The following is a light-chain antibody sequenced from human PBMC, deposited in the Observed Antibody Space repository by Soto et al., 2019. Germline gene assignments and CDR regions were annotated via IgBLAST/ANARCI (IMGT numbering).Light chain of an antibody. CDR1: QSVGSSY. CDR2: GAS. V-gene: IGKV3-20*01. Sequence: EIVLTQSPGTLSSSPGESATLSCRASQSVGSSYLAWYRQKPGQAPRLLIYGASSRATGIPDRFSGGGSGTDFTLTISGLEPEDFAVYYCQQYGSSPSTFGQGTKVEIK. J-gene: IGKJ1*01. CDR3: QQYGSSPST.